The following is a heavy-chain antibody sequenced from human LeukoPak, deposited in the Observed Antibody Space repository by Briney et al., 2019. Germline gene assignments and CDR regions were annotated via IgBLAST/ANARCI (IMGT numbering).Heavy chain of an antibody. D-gene: IGHD2-21*01. CDR2: IYYSGSI. V-gene: IGHV4-4*07. Sequence: SETLSLTCTVSGGSISSYYWSWIRQPAGKGLEWIGRIYYSGSINYTPSLKSRVTMSVDASKKQFSLKLTSVTAADTAVYYCAREGSIPTSYLDYWGQGTLVTVSS. J-gene: IGHJ4*02. CDR3: AREGSIPTSYLDY. CDR1: GGSISSYY.